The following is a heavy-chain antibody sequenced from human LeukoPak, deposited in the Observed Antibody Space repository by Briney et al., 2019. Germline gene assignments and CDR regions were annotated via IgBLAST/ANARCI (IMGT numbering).Heavy chain of an antibody. J-gene: IGHJ3*02. CDR3: ARRRLFLAHAFDI. CDR1: GGSMRSRSYY. Sequence: PSETLSLTCTVSGGSMRSRSYYWGWIRQPPGKGLEWIGSIYYSGSTYYNPSLKSRVTISVDTSKNQFSLQLNSVTAADTAVYYCARRRLFLAHAFDIWGQGTMVTVSS. CDR2: IYYSGST. V-gene: IGHV4-39*07. D-gene: IGHD2-21*02.